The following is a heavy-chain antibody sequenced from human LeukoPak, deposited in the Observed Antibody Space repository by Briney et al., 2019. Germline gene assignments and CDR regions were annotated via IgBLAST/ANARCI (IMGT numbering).Heavy chain of an antibody. D-gene: IGHD3-10*01. J-gene: IGHJ4*02. Sequence: ASVKVSCKASGYTFTSFYLHWVRQAPGQGLEWMGIINPRGGVTGYGQKFQGRVTLTRDTSTSTVYMQLSSLRSEDTAVYYCARGLNYFGSGSFRPLYYFDYWGQGTLVTVSS. CDR2: INPRGGVT. CDR3: ARGLNYFGSGSFRPLYYFDY. V-gene: IGHV1-46*01. CDR1: GYTFTSFY.